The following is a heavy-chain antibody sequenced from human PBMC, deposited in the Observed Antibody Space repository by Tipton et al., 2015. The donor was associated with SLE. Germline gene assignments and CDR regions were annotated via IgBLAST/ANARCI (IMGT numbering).Heavy chain of an antibody. J-gene: IGHJ4*02. CDR3: ARGDGYNFDY. CDR1: GGSISGHY. CDR2: IYYTGST. V-gene: IGHV4-59*08. Sequence: TLSLTCTVSGGSISGHYWSWIRQPPGKGLEWIGYIYYTGSTNYNPSLKSRVTMSIDTSKNQFSLKLSSVTAADTAVYYCARGDGYNFDYWGQGTLVTVSS. D-gene: IGHD5-24*01.